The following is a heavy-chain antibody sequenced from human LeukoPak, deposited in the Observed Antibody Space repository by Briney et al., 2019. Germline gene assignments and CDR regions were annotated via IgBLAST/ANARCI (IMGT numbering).Heavy chain of an antibody. CDR2: INHSGST. J-gene: IGHJ4*02. D-gene: IGHD3-3*01. V-gene: IGHV4-34*01. Sequence: SETLSLTCAVYGGSFSGYYWSWIRQPPGKGLEWIGEINHSGSTNYNPSLKSRVTISVDTSKNQFSLKLSSVTAADTAVYYCARHRSDFWSGYCFDYWGQGTLVTVSS. CDR1: GGSFSGYY. CDR3: ARHRSDFWSGYCFDY.